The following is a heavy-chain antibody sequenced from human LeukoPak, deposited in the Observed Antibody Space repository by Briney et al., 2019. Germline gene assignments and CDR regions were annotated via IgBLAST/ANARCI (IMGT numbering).Heavy chain of an antibody. J-gene: IGHJ4*02. CDR3: ADEAHRHLDLHN. Sequence: GGSLRLSCAASGFTLRHFAMNWVRQAPGKGLEWVSSIASDGDTFYAGSVKGRFTISRDISTNTLHLQMNSLRADDTAIYFCADEAHRHLDLHNWGQGTLVTVST. V-gene: IGHV3-23*01. CDR1: GFTLRHFA. CDR2: IASDGDT.